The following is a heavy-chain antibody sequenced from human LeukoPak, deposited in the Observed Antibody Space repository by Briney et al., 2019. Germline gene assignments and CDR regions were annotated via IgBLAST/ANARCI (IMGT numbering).Heavy chain of an antibody. CDR2: ISGSGGST. CDR3: PASVAADGPPRVV. CDR1: GFTFSSYA. J-gene: IGHJ4*02. D-gene: IGHD6-13*01. Sequence: GGSLRLSCAASGFTFSSYAMSWVRQAPGKGLEWVSAISGSGGSTYYADSVKGRFTISRDNSKNTLDLQMNSLSAEDTDVYYRPASVAADGPPRVVWGQGTIVTVSS. V-gene: IGHV3-23*01.